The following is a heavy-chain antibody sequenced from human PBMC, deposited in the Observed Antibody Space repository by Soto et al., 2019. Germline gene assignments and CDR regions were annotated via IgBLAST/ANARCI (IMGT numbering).Heavy chain of an antibody. Sequence: GGSLRLSCAASGFTFSSYAMSWVRQAPGKGLEWVSAISGSGGSTYYADSVKGRFTISRDNSNNTLYLQMNSLRAEDTDVYYCSYDEEGDVSYYYYGMDVWGQGTKVTVSS. CDR3: SYDEEGDVSYYYYGMDV. CDR1: GFTFSSYA. CDR2: ISGSGGST. D-gene: IGHD3-16*01. J-gene: IGHJ6*02. V-gene: IGHV3-23*01.